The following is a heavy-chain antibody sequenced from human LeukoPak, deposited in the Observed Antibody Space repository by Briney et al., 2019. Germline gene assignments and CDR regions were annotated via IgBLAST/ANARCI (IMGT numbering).Heavy chain of an antibody. CDR2: TNHGGST. CDR3: ARQGYYGSGSYYIEGIDAFDI. J-gene: IGHJ3*02. V-gene: IGHV4-34*01. D-gene: IGHD3-10*01. CDR1: GGSFSGYY. Sequence: SETLSLTCAVHGGSFSGYYWSWIRQTPEKGLEWIGETNHGGSTNYNPSLKSRVTISVDTSKNQFSLKLSSVTAADTAVYYCARQGYYGSGSYYIEGIDAFDIWGQGTMVTVSS.